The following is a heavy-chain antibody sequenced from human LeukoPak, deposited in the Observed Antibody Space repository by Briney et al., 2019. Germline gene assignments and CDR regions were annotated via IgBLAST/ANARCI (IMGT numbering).Heavy chain of an antibody. CDR3: ARRQGWKVPPVNGNYYYGLDV. CDR2: IYPGDSDT. Sequence: GESLKISCKGSGYSFSPSWIAWVRQMPGKGLEWMGIIYPGDSDTKYRPSLQGQVTISADKSIATAYLQWSSLKASDTAIYYCARRQGWKVPPVNGNYYYGLDVWGQGTTVIVSS. J-gene: IGHJ6*02. D-gene: IGHD2-2*01. V-gene: IGHV5-51*01. CDR1: GYSFSPSW.